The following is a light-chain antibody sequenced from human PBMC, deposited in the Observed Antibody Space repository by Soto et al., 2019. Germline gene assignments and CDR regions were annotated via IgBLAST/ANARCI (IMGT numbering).Light chain of an antibody. Sequence: QSVLTQPASVSGSPGQSITISCTGTSSDVGGYNYVSWYQQHPGKAPKLMIYDVSNRPSGVANRCSGSKSGNTASLTISGLQAEYEADYYCSSYTSSSPWVFGGGTKLTV. J-gene: IGLJ3*02. CDR3: SSYTSSSPWV. CDR2: DVS. V-gene: IGLV2-14*01. CDR1: SSDVGGYNY.